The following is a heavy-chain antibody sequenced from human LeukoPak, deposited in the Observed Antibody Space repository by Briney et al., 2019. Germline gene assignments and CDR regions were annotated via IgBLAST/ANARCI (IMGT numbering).Heavy chain of an antibody. CDR3: ARVTGYYYDSSGYRSHDAFDI. CDR1: GGYISGFY. Sequence: SETLSLTCTVSGGYISGFYWSWIRQPPEKGLEWIGYVHYSGSTNYNPSLKSRVIISVDTSKKQFSLKLSSVTAADTAVYYCARVTGYYYDSSGYRSHDAFDIWGQGTMVTVSS. J-gene: IGHJ3*02. V-gene: IGHV4-59*08. CDR2: VHYSGST. D-gene: IGHD3-22*01.